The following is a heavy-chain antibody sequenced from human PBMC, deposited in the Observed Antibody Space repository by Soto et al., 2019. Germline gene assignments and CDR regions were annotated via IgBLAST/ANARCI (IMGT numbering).Heavy chain of an antibody. CDR2: ITGSSDYT. V-gene: IGHV3-23*01. CDR3: AKEQTTGAHYALDY. J-gene: IGHJ4*02. Sequence: GWSLRLSCEASGFIFISYAMNWVRQAPGKGLQWVSSITGSSDYTSYIASVKGRFTISRDNSKNTPYLQMNSLRAEDTAVYFCAKEQTTGAHYALDYWSQGTLVTVPQ. CDR1: GFIFISYA. D-gene: IGHD2-8*02.